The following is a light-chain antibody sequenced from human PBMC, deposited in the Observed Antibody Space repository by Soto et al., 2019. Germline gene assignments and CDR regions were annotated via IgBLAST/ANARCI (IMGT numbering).Light chain of an antibody. J-gene: IGKJ4*01. CDR3: QQYNNWPLT. Sequence: EMVMTQSPATLSVSPGERATLSCRASQSVSSNLAWYQQKPGQAPRLLITGASTRATGIPARFSGSGSGTEFTLTISSLQSEDFALYYCQQYNNWPLTFGGGTKVDIK. CDR2: GAS. CDR1: QSVSSN. V-gene: IGKV3-15*01.